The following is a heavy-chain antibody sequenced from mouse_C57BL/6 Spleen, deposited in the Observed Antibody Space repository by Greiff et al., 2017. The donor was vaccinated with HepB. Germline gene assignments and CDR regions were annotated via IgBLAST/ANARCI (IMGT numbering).Heavy chain of an antibody. CDR1: GFNIKDYY. V-gene: IGHV14-2*01. CDR2: IDPEDGET. D-gene: IGHD1-1*02. J-gene: IGHJ2*01. Sequence: EVQLQQSGAELVKPGASVKLSCTASGFNIKDYYMHWVKQRTEQGLEWIGRIDPEDGETKYAPKFQGKATIKADKSATTCYLQLSSLTYEDNAVYCCAILVYYFDYWGQGTTLTVSS. CDR3: AILVYYFDY.